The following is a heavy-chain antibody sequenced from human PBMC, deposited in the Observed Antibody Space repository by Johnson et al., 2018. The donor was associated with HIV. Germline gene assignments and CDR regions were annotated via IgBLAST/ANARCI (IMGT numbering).Heavy chain of an antibody. V-gene: IGHV3-11*04. CDR2: ISTSGSSI. Sequence: QVQLVESGGGLVKPGGSLRLSCAASGFRFSDYSMSWVRQAPGKGLEWVSCISTSGSSIFYADSVKGRFVISRDDAENSLYLQMNSLRAEDTAVYYCARAVYSSSSSCAFDIWGQGTMVTVSS. J-gene: IGHJ3*02. D-gene: IGHD6-6*01. CDR1: GFRFSDYS. CDR3: ARAVYSSSSSCAFDI.